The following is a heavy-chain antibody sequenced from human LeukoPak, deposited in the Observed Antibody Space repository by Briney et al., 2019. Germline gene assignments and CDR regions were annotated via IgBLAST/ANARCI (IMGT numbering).Heavy chain of an antibody. J-gene: IGHJ3*02. V-gene: IGHV3-30*03. D-gene: IGHD3-22*01. CDR2: ISYDGSNK. CDR3: ARGGMIVRGLAI. CDR1: GFTFSSYS. Sequence: GGSLRLSCAASGFTFSSYSMNWVRQAPGKGLEWVAVISYDGSNKYYANSVKGRFTISRDNSKNTLYLQMNSLRAEDTAVYYCARGGMIVRGLAIWGQGTMVSVSS.